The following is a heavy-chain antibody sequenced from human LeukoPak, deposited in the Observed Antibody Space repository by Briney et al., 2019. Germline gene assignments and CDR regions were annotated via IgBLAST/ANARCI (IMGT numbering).Heavy chain of an antibody. CDR1: GFTFSSST. D-gene: IGHD2-8*02. CDR2: ISHDGSNT. Sequence: PGRSLRLSCAASGFTFSSSTMHWVRQAPGKGLEWMAVISHDGSNTYYADSVKGRFTISRDKSKNTVHLQLDSLRAEDTAVYYCAKDSYWFPISYYYGMDVWGQGTTVTVSS. V-gene: IGHV3-30*04. J-gene: IGHJ6*02. CDR3: AKDSYWFPISYYYGMDV.